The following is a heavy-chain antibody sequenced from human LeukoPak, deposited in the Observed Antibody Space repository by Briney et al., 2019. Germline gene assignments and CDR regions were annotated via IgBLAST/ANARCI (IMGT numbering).Heavy chain of an antibody. CDR2: IYYTGST. CDR3: ARHDAIAAGQNAFDI. Sequence: SETLPLTCTVSGGSISSYYWSWIRQPPGKGLEWIAYIYYTGSTKYNPSLKSRVTISVDWSKNQLSLKLNSVTAADTAVYYCARHDAIAAGQNAFDIWGQGTMVTVSS. CDR1: GGSISSYY. J-gene: IGHJ3*02. D-gene: IGHD6-13*01. V-gene: IGHV4-59*08.